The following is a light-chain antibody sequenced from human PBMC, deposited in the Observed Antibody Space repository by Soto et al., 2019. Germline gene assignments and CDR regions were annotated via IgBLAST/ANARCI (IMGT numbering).Light chain of an antibody. CDR2: DAS. J-gene: IGKJ1*01. CDR1: QGISSY. V-gene: IGKV1-13*02. Sequence: AIQLTQSPSSLSASVGDRVTITCRASQGISSYLAWYQQKPGKAPKLLIYDASSLESGVPSRFSGSGSGTEFTLTSSSLQPDDFATYYCQQYNSYSGTFGQGTKVDIK. CDR3: QQYNSYSGT.